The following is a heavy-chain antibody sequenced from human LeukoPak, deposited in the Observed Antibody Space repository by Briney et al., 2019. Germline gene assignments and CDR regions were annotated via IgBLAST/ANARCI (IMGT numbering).Heavy chain of an antibody. CDR3: ARAQNYGGSYSFDY. Sequence: SETLFLTCTVSGGSISSGSYYWRWIRQPAGTGLEWIGRIYTSGSTNYNPSLKSRVTISVDTSKNQFSLKLSSVTAADTAVYYCARAQNYGGSYSFDYWGQGTLVTVSS. D-gene: IGHD1-26*01. V-gene: IGHV4-61*02. J-gene: IGHJ4*02. CDR2: IYTSGST. CDR1: GGSISSGSYY.